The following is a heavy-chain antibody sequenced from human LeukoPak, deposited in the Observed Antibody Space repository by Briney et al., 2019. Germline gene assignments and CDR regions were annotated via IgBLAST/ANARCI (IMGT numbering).Heavy chain of an antibody. J-gene: IGHJ4*02. CDR2: ISGSGGST. V-gene: IGHV3-23*01. CDR3: AKGYCSGGSCYGYFDY. CDR1: GFTFSSYA. D-gene: IGHD2-15*01. Sequence: GGSLRLSCAASGFTFSSYAMSWVRQAPGKGLEWVSAISGSGGSTYYADSVKGRFTISRDNSKNTLYLQMNSLRAEDTAVYYCAKGYCSGGSCYGYFDYWGQGTLVTVSS.